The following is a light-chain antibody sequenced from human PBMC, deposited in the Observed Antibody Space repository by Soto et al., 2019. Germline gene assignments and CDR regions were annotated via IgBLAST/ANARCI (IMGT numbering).Light chain of an antibody. J-gene: IGKJ5*01. CDR1: QDIRNT. Sequence: AIQMTQSPSSLSASVGDRVTISCRASQDIRNTVAWYQEKPGEAPKLLIFAASNRQSGVPSRFSGSGSVTDYTLDITGLQPEDFATYYCQHYSSYPPTFGQGTRLEIK. CDR2: AAS. CDR3: QHYSSYPPT. V-gene: IGKV1-6*01.